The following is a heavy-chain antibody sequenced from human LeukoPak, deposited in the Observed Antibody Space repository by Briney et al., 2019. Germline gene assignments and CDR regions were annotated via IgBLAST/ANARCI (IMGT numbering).Heavy chain of an antibody. CDR2: IYTSGST. J-gene: IGHJ4*02. CDR3: AGNYYGSGSYYSEDRY. D-gene: IGHD3-10*01. V-gene: IGHV4-4*07. CDR1: GMSISSYY. Sequence: SETLSLTCSVSGMSISSYYWTWIRQPAGKGLEWIGRIYTSGSTNYNPSLKSRVTISVDTSKNQFSLKLSSVTAADTAVYYCAGNYYGSGSYYSEDRYWGQGTLVTVSS.